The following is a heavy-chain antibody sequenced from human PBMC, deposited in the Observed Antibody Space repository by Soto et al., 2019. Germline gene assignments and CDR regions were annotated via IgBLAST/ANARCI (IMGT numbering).Heavy chain of an antibody. D-gene: IGHD2-15*01. Sequence: SETLSLTCTVSGGSISSYYWSWIRQPPGKGLEWIGYIYYSGSTNYNPSLKSRVTISVDTSKNQFSLKLSSVTAADTAVYYCASFGTDCSGGSCYSGSKLDYYYYMDVWGKGTTVTVSS. CDR3: ASFGTDCSGGSCYSGSKLDYYYYMDV. CDR2: IYYSGST. CDR1: GGSISSYY. V-gene: IGHV4-59*08. J-gene: IGHJ6*03.